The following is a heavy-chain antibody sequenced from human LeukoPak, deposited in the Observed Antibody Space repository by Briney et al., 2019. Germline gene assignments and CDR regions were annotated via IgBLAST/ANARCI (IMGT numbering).Heavy chain of an antibody. Sequence: GGSLRLSCSVSGFTFGDYGMSWARQVPGKGLEWVANLNQNGNEKYYEDSVRGRFTIFRDNARNSLYLQMDNLRVEDTGVYYCTRDLGTGRPHDFWGQGTLVTVSS. CDR2: LNQNGNEK. V-gene: IGHV3-7*01. CDR1: GFTFGDYG. D-gene: IGHD3/OR15-3a*01. CDR3: TRDLGTGRPHDF. J-gene: IGHJ4*02.